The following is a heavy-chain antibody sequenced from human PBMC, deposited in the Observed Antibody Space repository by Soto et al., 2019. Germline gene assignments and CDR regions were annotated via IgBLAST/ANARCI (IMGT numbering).Heavy chain of an antibody. J-gene: IGHJ6*02. CDR3: ARVYGDYVDYYYYYGMDV. CDR2: IIPIFGTA. CDR1: GGTFSSYA. Sequence: ASVKVSCKASGGTFSSYAISWVRQAPGQGLKWMGGIIPIFGTANYAQKFQGRVTITADESTSTAYMELSSLRSEDTAVYYCARVYGDYVDYYYYYGMDVWGQGTTVTVSS. V-gene: IGHV1-69*13. D-gene: IGHD4-17*01.